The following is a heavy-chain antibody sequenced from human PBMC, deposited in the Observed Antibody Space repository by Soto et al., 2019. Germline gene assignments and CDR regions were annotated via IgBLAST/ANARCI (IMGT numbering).Heavy chain of an antibody. CDR3: AKQGGYYIRENWFDP. J-gene: IGHJ5*02. Sequence: PWETLSLTCIVSGGSISGSSYYWGWIRQPPGKGLDWIGSIHYSGSTYYNPSLKSRVIMSVDTSRNQFSLKLTSVTAADTAVYYCAKQGGYYIRENWFDPWGPGTQVTVSS. D-gene: IGHD3-22*01. CDR1: GGSISGSSYY. CDR2: IHYSGST. V-gene: IGHV4-39*01.